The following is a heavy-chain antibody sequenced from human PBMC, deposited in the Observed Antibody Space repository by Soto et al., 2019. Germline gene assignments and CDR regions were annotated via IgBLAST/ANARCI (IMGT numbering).Heavy chain of an antibody. CDR3: ANDHGYSGYDLWYYFDY. CDR2: ISGSGGST. CDR1: GFTFSSYA. J-gene: IGHJ4*02. Sequence: GGSLRLSCAASGFTFSSYAMSWVRQAPGKGLEWVSAISGSGGSTYYADSVKGRFTISRDNSKNTLYLQMNILRAEDTAVYYCANDHGYSGYDLWYYFDYWGQGTLVTVSS. V-gene: IGHV3-23*01. D-gene: IGHD5-12*01.